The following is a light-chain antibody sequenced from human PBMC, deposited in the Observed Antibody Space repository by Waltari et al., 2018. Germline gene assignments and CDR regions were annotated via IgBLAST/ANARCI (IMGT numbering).Light chain of an antibody. CDR1: NSDVGGYLY. CDR3: CSYADGNTYL. Sequence: QSALTQPRSVSGSPGQSVTISCTGPNSDVGGYLYVSWYQRRPGQAPKVLIYDVTYRVSGVPNRFSGSKSGNTASLTISGLRPDDEADYFCCSYADGNTYLFGSGTYVTVL. CDR2: DVT. V-gene: IGLV2-11*01. J-gene: IGLJ1*01.